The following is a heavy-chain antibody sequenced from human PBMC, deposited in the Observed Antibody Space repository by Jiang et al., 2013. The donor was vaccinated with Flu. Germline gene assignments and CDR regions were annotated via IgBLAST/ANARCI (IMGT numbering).Heavy chain of an antibody. J-gene: IGHJ3*02. CDR1: GGTFSSYA. V-gene: IGHV1-69*04. Sequence: SGAEVKKPGSSVKVSCKASGGTFSSYAISWVRQAPGQGLEWMGRIIPILGIANYAQKFQGRVTITADKSTSTAYMELSSLRSEDTAVYYCARGGDGYDILTGYHNDAFDIWGQGTMVTVSS. CDR2: IIPILGIA. D-gene: IGHD3-9*01. CDR3: ARGGDGYDILTGYHNDAFDI.